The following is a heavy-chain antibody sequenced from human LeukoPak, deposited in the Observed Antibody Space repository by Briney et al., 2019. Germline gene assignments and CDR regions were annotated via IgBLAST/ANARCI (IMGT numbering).Heavy chain of an antibody. V-gene: IGHV4-59*01. CDR1: GGSISSYY. Sequence: SETLSLTCTVSGGSISSYYWSWIRQPPGKGLEWIGYIYYSGSTNYNPPLKSRVTISVDTSKNQFSLKLSSVTAADTAVYYCARDSGYGYGYWGQGTLVTVSS. CDR3: ARDSGYGYGY. J-gene: IGHJ4*02. D-gene: IGHD5-18*01. CDR2: IYYSGST.